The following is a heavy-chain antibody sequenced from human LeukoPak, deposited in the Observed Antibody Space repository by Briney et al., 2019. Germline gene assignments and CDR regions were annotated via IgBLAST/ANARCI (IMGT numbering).Heavy chain of an antibody. CDR1: GGSISSGDYY. CDR2: IYYSGST. D-gene: IGHD3-3*01. J-gene: IGHJ6*03. Sequence: SQTLSLTCTVSGGSISSGDYYWSWIRQPPGKGMEWIGYIYYSGSTYYNPSLKSRVTISVDTSKNQFSLKLSSATAADTAVYYCAGTIFGVVIISRGGYMDVWGKGTTVTVSS. CDR3: AGTIFGVVIISRGGYMDV. V-gene: IGHV4-30-4*08.